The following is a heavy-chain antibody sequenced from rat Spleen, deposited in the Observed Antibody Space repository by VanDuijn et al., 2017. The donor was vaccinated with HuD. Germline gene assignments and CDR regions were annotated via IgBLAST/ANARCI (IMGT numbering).Heavy chain of an antibody. Sequence: EVELVESGGGLVQPGRSMKLSCAASGFTFSNFVMAWVRQVPTKGLEWVASIGISGGTTYYRDSVKGRFTISRDDAKSTLYLQMDSLRSEDTATYYCTRVHYSALYFDYWGQGVMVTVSS. D-gene: IGHD1-1*01. CDR2: IGISGGTT. CDR3: TRVHYSALYFDY. CDR1: GFTFSNFV. V-gene: IGHV5-25*01. J-gene: IGHJ2*01.